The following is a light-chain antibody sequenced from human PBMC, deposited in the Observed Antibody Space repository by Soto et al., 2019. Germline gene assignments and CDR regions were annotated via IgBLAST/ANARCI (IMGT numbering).Light chain of an antibody. CDR2: DND. CDR1: TSNIGNNY. V-gene: IGLV1-51*01. CDR3: GTWDDSRNAI. J-gene: IGLJ2*01. Sequence: QSVLTQPPSVSAAPGQKVTISCSGSTSNIGNNYVSWYQHLPGTAPKLLIYDNDKRPSGITDRFSGSKSGTSATLGITGLKSGDEADYYCGTWDDSRNAIFGGGTKLTVL.